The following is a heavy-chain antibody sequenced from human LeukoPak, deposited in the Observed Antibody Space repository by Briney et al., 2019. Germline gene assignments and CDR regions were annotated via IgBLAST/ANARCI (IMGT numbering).Heavy chain of an antibody. D-gene: IGHD4-17*01. CDR2: IYYSGST. Sequence: PSETLSLTCTVSGGSISSYYWSWIRQPPGKGLEWIGYIYYSGSTNYNPSLKSRVTISVDTSKNQFSLKLSSVTAADTAVYYCARSTVTTRYRYYYYMDVWGKGTTVTVSS. V-gene: IGHV4-59*01. J-gene: IGHJ6*03. CDR3: ARSTVTTRYRYYYYMDV. CDR1: GGSISSYY.